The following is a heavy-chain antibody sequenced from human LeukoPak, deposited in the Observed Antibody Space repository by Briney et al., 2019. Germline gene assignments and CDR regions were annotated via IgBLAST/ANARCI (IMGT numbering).Heavy chain of an antibody. D-gene: IGHD3-3*01. J-gene: IGHJ5*02. CDR2: ISYDGSNK. CDR3: AKDVGDFWSGYYTGLAFGWFDP. CDR1: GFTFSSYG. Sequence: PGGSLRLSCAASGFTFSSYGMHWVRQAPGKGLEWVAVISYDGSNKYYADSVKGRFTISRDNSKNTLYLQMNSLRAEDTAVYYCAKDVGDFWSGYYTGLAFGWFDPWGQGTLVTVSS. V-gene: IGHV3-30*18.